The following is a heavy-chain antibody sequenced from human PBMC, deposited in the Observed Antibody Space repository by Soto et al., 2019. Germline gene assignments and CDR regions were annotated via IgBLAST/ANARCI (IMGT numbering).Heavy chain of an antibody. CDR3: ARVPPGGYSGYDSAFDI. D-gene: IGHD5-12*01. V-gene: IGHV3-30-3*01. CDR1: GFTFSSYA. J-gene: IGHJ3*02. CDR2: ISYDGSNK. Sequence: GGSLRLSCAASGFTFSSYAMHWVRQAPGKGLEWVAVISYDGSNKYYADSVKGRFTISRDNAKNSLYLQMNSLRAEDTALYYCARVPPGGYSGYDSAFDIWGQGTMVTVSS.